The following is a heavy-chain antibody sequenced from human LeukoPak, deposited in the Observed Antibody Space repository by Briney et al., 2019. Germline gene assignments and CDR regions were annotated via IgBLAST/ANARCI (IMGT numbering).Heavy chain of an antibody. D-gene: IGHD2-2*01. V-gene: IGHV3-23*01. Sequence: GGSLRLSCAASGFTFSSYSMNWVRQAPGKGLEWVSAISGSGGSTYYADSVKGRFTISRDNSKNTLYLQMNSLRAEDTAVYYCAKDLGDIVVVPAALYSADAFDIWGQGTMVTVSS. CDR3: AKDLGDIVVVPAALYSADAFDI. J-gene: IGHJ3*02. CDR2: ISGSGGST. CDR1: GFTFSSYS.